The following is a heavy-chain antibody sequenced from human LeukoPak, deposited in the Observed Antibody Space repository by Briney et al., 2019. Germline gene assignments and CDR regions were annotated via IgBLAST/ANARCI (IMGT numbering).Heavy chain of an antibody. D-gene: IGHD3-22*01. J-gene: IGHJ4*02. CDR3: ARGRGYLMILPFDY. Sequence: ASVKVSCKASGYTFTSYDINWVRQATGQGLEWMGWMNPISGNTGHAQKFQGRVTMTRDTSISTAYMELSSLRSEDTAVYYCARGRGYLMILPFDYWGQGTLVTVSS. CDR1: GYTFTSYD. V-gene: IGHV1-8*01. CDR2: MNPISGNT.